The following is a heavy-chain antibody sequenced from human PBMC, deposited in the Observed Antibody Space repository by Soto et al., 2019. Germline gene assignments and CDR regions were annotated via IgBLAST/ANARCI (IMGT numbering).Heavy chain of an antibody. CDR3: ARDVHDSSGWYWFDP. Sequence: SSETLSLTCTVSGGSISSSSYYWGWIRQPPGKGLEWIGSIYYSGSTYYNPSLKSRVTISVDTSKNQFSLKLSSVTAADTAVYYCARDVHDSSGWYWFDPWGQGTLVTVSS. J-gene: IGHJ5*02. D-gene: IGHD6-19*01. V-gene: IGHV4-39*07. CDR2: IYYSGST. CDR1: GGSISSSSYY.